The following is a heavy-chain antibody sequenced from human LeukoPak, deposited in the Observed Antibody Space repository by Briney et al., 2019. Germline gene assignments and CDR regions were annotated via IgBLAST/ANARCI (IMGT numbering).Heavy chain of an antibody. CDR2: IYYSGST. CDR1: GGSISSGGYY. CDR3: ARGYYYDSSGYPGAFDI. J-gene: IGHJ3*02. V-gene: IGHV4-31*03. D-gene: IGHD3-22*01. Sequence: SQTLSLTCTVSGGSISSGGYYWSWIRQHPGKGLEWIGYIYYSGSTYYNPSLKSRVTISVETSKNQFSLKLSSVTAADTAVYYCARGYYYDSSGYPGAFDIWGQGTMVTVSS.